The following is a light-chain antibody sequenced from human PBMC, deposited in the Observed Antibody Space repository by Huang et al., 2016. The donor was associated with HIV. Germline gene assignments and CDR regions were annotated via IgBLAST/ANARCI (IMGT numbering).Light chain of an antibody. J-gene: IGKJ4*01. CDR1: QSINNN. CDR2: SAS. CDR3: QQYQDWPPEALT. V-gene: IGKV3-15*01. Sequence: EIVMTQSPVTLSVSPGERATVSCRASQSINNNLAWYQQKPGQAPRLLIYSASTRVTAIPARFSGSGSGREFTLTISSLQSEDIAVYYCQQYQDWPPEALTFGGGTNVE.